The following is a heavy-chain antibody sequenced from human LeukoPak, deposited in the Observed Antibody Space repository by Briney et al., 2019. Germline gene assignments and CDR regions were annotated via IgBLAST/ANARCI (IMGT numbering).Heavy chain of an antibody. CDR3: AKEVQLLPFDY. CDR2: IQFDGNDK. V-gene: IGHV3-30*02. D-gene: IGHD2-15*01. J-gene: IGHJ4*02. Sequence: PGGSLRLSCAASGFTFSTYGMHWVRQAPGKGLEWVAFIQFDGNDKFYADSVRGRFTISRDNSKNTLYLQMNSLRPEDTAVYYCAKEVQLLPFDYWGQGTLVTVSS. CDR1: GFTFSTYG.